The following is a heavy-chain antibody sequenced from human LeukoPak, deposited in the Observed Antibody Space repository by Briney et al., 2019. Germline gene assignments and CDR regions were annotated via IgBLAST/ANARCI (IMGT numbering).Heavy chain of an antibody. CDR1: GFTFTDAW. D-gene: IGHD2-15*01. CDR3: NWIHRPPASATRDDYYYYMGV. V-gene: IGHV3-15*01. Sequence: GGSLRLSCAGSGFTFTDAWMSWVRQAPGKGLEWVGRINSKGSGGTTAYAALVNDRFIITSDDSYYTKYLQMTTLETEERAFDFCNWIHRPPASATRDDYYYYMGVWGKGTTVIISS. J-gene: IGHJ6*03. CDR2: INSKGSGGTT.